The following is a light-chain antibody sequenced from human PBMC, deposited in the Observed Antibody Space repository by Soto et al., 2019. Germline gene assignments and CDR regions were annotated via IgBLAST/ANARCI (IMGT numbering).Light chain of an antibody. Sequence: DIRLSQSPSTVSASVRDRDTITCRASQSISSWLAWYQQKPGKAPKLLIYKASALESGVPSRFSGSGSGTDFTLTISSLQPDDFATYYCQQYESYSPLTFGGGTNVAIK. CDR3: QQYESYSPLT. J-gene: IGKJ4*01. CDR1: QSISSW. CDR2: KAS. V-gene: IGKV1-5*03.